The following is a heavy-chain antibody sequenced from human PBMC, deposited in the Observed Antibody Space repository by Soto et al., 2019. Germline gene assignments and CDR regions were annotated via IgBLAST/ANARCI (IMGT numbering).Heavy chain of an antibody. J-gene: IGHJ4*02. Sequence: QLQLQESGPGLVRPSETLSLTCTVSGGSISRSSHYWGWVRQPPGKGLEWIGSIYYSGNTYYSPSLKSRITVSVDTSKNQFSLKLSSLTATDTAVYYCARHGSGWPFDSWGQGTLVTVSS. CDR2: IYYSGNT. CDR1: GGSISRSSHY. D-gene: IGHD6-19*01. V-gene: IGHV4-39*01. CDR3: ARHGSGWPFDS.